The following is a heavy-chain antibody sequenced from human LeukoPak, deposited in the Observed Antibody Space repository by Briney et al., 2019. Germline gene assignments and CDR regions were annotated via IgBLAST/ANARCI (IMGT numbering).Heavy chain of an antibody. Sequence: SETLSLTCTVSGGSISSGGYYWSWIRQHPRKGLEWIGYIYYSGSTYYNPSLKSRVTISVDTSKNQLSLKLSSVTAADTAVYYCARGSWGSWPYFDYWGQGTLVTVSS. D-gene: IGHD6-13*01. CDR1: GGSISSGGYY. CDR3: ARGSWGSWPYFDY. V-gene: IGHV4-31*03. CDR2: IYYSGST. J-gene: IGHJ4*02.